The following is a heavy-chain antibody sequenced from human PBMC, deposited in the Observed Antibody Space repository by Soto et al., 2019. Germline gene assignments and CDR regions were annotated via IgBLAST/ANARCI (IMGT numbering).Heavy chain of an antibody. J-gene: IGHJ4*02. CDR1: GFTFSSYW. CDR2: SNSDGSST. V-gene: IGHV3-74*01. D-gene: IGHD3-10*01. Sequence: EVQLVESGGGLVQPGGSLRLSCAASGFTFSSYWMHWVRQAPGKGLVWVSRSNSDGSSTSYADSVKGRFTISRDNAKNTLYLQMNSLRAEDTAVYYCARVHGPMVRGVIGYWGQGTLVTVSS. CDR3: ARVHGPMVRGVIGY.